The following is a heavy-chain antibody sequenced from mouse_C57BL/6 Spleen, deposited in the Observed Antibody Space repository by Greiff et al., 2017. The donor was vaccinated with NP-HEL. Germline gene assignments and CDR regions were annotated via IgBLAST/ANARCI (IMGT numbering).Heavy chain of an antibody. Sequence: EVQLQQSGPVLVKPGASVKMSCKASGYTFTDYYMNWVKQSHGKSLEWIGVINPYNGGTSYNQKFKGKATLTVDKSSSTAYMELNSLTSEDSAVYYCARRYYPGDAMDYWGQGTSVTVSS. CDR3: ARRYYPGDAMDY. J-gene: IGHJ4*01. CDR2: INPYNGGT. CDR1: GYTFTDYY. V-gene: IGHV1-19*01. D-gene: IGHD1-1*01.